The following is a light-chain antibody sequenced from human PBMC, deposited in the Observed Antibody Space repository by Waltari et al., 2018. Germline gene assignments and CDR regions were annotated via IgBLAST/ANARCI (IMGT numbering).Light chain of an antibody. V-gene: IGKV3-20*01. CDR2: GAS. CDR1: QTVRTTY. CDR3: QQYDISPLT. Sequence: EIVLTQSPGTLSLSPGERVTLSCRASQTVRTTYLAWYQQKPSQAPTLLIYGASSSATGIPDRFSGSGSGTDFSLTISSLEPEDFAVYYCQQYDISPLTFGGGTKVEIK. J-gene: IGKJ4*01.